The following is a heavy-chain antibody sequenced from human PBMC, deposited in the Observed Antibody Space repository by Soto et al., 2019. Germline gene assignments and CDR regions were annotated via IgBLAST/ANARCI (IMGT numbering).Heavy chain of an antibody. CDR2: LIPIFGTA. Sequence: QVQLVQSGAEVKKPGSSVKVSCKASGGTFSCYAISWVRQAPGQGLEWMGGLIPIFGTANYAQKFKGRVTIIADESTSTDYMEMSSLRSEDTAVYYWARDRKQPLASYYYSYCMDVWGQGTTVTVSS. D-gene: IGHD5-18*01. J-gene: IGHJ6*02. V-gene: IGHV1-69*01. CDR1: GGTFSCYA. CDR3: ARDRKQPLASYYYSYCMDV.